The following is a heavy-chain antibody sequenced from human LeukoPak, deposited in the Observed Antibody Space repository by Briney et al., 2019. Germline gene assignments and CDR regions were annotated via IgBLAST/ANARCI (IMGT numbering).Heavy chain of an antibody. CDR1: GFTFSGYA. CDR2: ISYDGSNE. D-gene: IGHD1-26*01. Sequence: GGSLRLSCVASGFTFSGYATHWVRQAPGKGLEWVAVISYDGSNEYYADSVKGRFTISRNNSKNTLYLQMNSLRAEDTAVYYCAKDRGVGAAYFDYWGQGTLVTVSS. CDR3: AKDRGVGAAYFDY. J-gene: IGHJ4*02. V-gene: IGHV3-30-3*01.